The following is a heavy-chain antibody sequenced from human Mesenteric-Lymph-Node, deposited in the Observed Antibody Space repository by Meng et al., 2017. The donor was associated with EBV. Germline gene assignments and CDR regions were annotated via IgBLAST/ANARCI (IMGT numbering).Heavy chain of an antibody. V-gene: IGHV4-61*01. J-gene: IGHJ5*02. CDR1: GVSVSSGNNY. CDR2: IYFTGST. D-gene: IGHD4-11*01. CDR3: AREGTTVTRWFDP. Sequence: QGQMTELGPGLLKPSETLSPPCNVSGVSVSSGNNYWSWIRQSPGRGLEWIGNIYFTGSTFYNPALKSRVTISGDTSKNQFSLKLTSVTAADTAVYYCAREGTTVTRWFDPWGPGTLVTVSS.